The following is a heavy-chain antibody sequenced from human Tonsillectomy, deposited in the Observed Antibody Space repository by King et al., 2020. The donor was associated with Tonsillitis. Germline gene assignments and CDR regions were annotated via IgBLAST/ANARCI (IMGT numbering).Heavy chain of an antibody. CDR3: ARDPSGGSYRWFDP. D-gene: IGHD2-15*01. V-gene: IGHV3-30*04. CDR1: GFPFSSYP. J-gene: IGHJ5*02. CDR2: TSYDGSDK. Sequence: VQLVEFGGGVVQPGRSLRLSCAASGFPFSSYPMHWVRQATGKGLEWVAVTSYDGSDKYYADSVKGRFIIYRDNSRNTLYLQMNSLRGDDTAVYYCARDPSGGSYRWFDPWGQGTLVTVSS.